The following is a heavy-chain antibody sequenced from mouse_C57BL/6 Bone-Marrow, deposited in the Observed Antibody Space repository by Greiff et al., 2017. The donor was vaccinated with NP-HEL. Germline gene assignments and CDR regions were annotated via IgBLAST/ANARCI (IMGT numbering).Heavy chain of an antibody. J-gene: IGHJ3*01. CDR3: ASHYSNYVWFAY. V-gene: IGHV1-64*01. D-gene: IGHD2-5*01. CDR2: IHPNSGST. Sequence: QVQLQQPGAELVKPGASVKLSCKASGYTFTSYWMHWVKQRPGQGLEWIGMIHPNSGSTNYNEKFKSKATLTVDESSSTAYMQLSSLTSEDSAVYYCASHYSNYVWFAYWGQGTLVTVSA. CDR1: GYTFTSYW.